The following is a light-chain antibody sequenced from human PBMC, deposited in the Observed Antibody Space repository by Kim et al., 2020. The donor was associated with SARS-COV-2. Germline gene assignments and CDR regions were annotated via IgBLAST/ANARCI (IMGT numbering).Light chain of an antibody. CDR2: EDN. CDR1: SGSIGSNY. Sequence: GKTVTISCTRSSGSIGSNYVQWYQQRPGSSPTTVIYEDNQRPSGVPDRFSGSIDSSSNSASLTISGLKTEDEADYYCQSYDSSNQVFGGGTQLTVL. V-gene: IGLV6-57*01. CDR3: QSYDSSNQV. J-gene: IGLJ3*02.